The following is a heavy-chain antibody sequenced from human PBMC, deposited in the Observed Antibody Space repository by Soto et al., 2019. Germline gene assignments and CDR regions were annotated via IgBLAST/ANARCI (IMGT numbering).Heavy chain of an antibody. V-gene: IGHV3-7*01. CDR2: IKQDGSEK. D-gene: IGHD3-3*01. Sequence: AGGSLRLSCAASGFTFTNYWMSWVRQAPGKGLEWVANIKQDGSEKYYADSAKGRFIISRDNAKTSLYLQMNSLRAEDTAVYYCARDMGVFWSGYPEGGFDYWGQGTPVTVSS. CDR1: GFTFTNYW. CDR3: ARDMGVFWSGYPEGGFDY. J-gene: IGHJ4*02.